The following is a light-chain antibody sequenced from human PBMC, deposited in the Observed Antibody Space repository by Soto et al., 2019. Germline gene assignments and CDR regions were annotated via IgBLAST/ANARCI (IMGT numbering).Light chain of an antibody. CDR3: SSYTSSSTRHHVV. CDR1: SSDVGGYNY. CDR2: DVS. V-gene: IGLV2-14*01. Sequence: QSALTQPASVSGSPGQSITISCTGTSSDVGGYNYVSWYQQHPGKAPKLMIYDVSNRPSGVSNRFSGSKSGNTASLTISGLQAEDEADYYCSSYTSSSTRHHVVFGGGTKLTVL. J-gene: IGLJ2*01.